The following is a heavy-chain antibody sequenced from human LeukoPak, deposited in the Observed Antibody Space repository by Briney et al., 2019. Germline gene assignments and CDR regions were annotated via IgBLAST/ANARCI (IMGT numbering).Heavy chain of an antibody. J-gene: IGHJ4*02. CDR1: GGSFSGYY. CDR2: INHSGST. CDR3: ARRVGATNRDY. V-gene: IGHV4-34*01. D-gene: IGHD1-26*01. Sequence: PSETLSLTCAVYGGSFSGYYWSWIRQPPGMGLEWIGEINHSGSTNYNPSLKSRVTISVDTSKNQFSLKLSSVTAADTAVYYCARRVGATNRDYWGQGTLVTVSS.